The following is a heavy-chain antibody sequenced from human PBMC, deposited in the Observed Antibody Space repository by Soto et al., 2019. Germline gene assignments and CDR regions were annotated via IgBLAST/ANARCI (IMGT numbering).Heavy chain of an antibody. J-gene: IGHJ4*02. Sequence: ASVKVSCKASGGTFSSYAISWVRQAPGQGLEWMGGIIPIFGTANYAQKFQGRVTITADKSTSTAYMQLSSLRSEDTAVYYCARQHYYDSSGYSFDYWGQGTLVTVSS. D-gene: IGHD3-22*01. V-gene: IGHV1-69*06. CDR3: ARQHYYDSSGYSFDY. CDR1: GGTFSSYA. CDR2: IIPIFGTA.